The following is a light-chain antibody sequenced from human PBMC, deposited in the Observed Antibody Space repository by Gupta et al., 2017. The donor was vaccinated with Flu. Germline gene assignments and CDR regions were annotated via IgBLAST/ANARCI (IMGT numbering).Light chain of an antibody. Sequence: QSALTQPHSVSGSLGQSVTISCTGTNRDVGGYKFVSWYQQYPGKAPKLMIYDVAQRPPGVPDRFTGSKSGTTASLTISGLQADDEADYYCCSYAGANTFVFGTGTTVTVL. CDR3: CSYAGANTFV. CDR1: NRDVGGYKF. CDR2: DVA. V-gene: IGLV2-11*01. J-gene: IGLJ1*01.